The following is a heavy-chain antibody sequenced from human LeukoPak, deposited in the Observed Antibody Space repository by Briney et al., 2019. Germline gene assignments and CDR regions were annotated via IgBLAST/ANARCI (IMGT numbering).Heavy chain of an antibody. CDR3: STWAFYHGLDV. CDR2: IHADGGRT. CDR1: GFAFADYA. D-gene: IGHD2/OR15-2a*01. J-gene: IGHJ6*02. Sequence: GGSLRLSGAASGFAFADYAMHWVRQIPGKGLECVAHIHADGGRTFYADSVKGRFTVSRDNGKNSLFLQMDSLTSDDTALYYCSTWAFYHGLDVWGQGPRSSSP. V-gene: IGHV3-43*02.